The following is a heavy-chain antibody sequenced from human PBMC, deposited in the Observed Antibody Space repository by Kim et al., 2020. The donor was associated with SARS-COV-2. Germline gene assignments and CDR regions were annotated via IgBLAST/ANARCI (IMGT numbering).Heavy chain of an antibody. J-gene: IGHJ6*02. CDR1: GGSFSGYY. D-gene: IGHD6-19*01. Sequence: SETLSLTCAVYGGSFSGYYWSWIRQPPGKGLEWIGEINHSGSTNYNPSLKSRVTISVDTSKNQFSLKLSSVTAADTAVYYCARGRRREGWYVNPYYYYGMDVWGQGTTVTVSS. CDR2: INHSGST. CDR3: ARGRRREGWYVNPYYYYGMDV. V-gene: IGHV4-34*01.